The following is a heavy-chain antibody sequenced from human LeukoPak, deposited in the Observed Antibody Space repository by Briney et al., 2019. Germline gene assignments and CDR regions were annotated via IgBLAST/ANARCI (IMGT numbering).Heavy chain of an antibody. CDR1: GGSFKSSLHY. Sequence: SETLSLTCTVSGGSFKSSLHYWGWIRQPPGKGLEWIGSIYYTGSTYYNPSLKSPVTISIDTSKDQFSLKLSSVTAADTAVYYCAREATYGSGSYHYWGQGTLVTVSS. CDR2: IYYTGST. CDR3: AREATYGSGSYHY. V-gene: IGHV4-39*07. J-gene: IGHJ4*02. D-gene: IGHD3-10*01.